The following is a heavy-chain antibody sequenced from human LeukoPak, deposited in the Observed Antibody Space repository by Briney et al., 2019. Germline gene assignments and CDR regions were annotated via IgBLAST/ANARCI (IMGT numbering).Heavy chain of an antibody. D-gene: IGHD2-15*01. Sequence: SETLSLTCTVSGGSISSYYWSWIRQPPGKGLEWIGYIYYSGSTNYNPSLKSRVTISVDTSKNQFSLKLSSVTAAGTAVYYCATLGYCSGGSCYDFDYWGQGTLVTVSS. CDR3: ATLGYCSGGSCYDFDY. J-gene: IGHJ4*02. V-gene: IGHV4-59*08. CDR1: GGSISSYY. CDR2: IYYSGST.